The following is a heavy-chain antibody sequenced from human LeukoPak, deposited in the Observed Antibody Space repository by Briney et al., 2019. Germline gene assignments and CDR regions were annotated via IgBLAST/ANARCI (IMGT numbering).Heavy chain of an antibody. CDR1: GGSISSSDW. D-gene: IGHD6-13*01. CDR3: ARRGIAAAGA. J-gene: IGHJ5*02. CDR2: IYHSGST. Sequence: PSETLSLTCAVSGGSISSSDWWSWVRQPPGKGLEWIGQIYHSGSTNYNPSLKNQITISVDKSKNQFSLNLSSVTAADTAVYYCARRGIAAAGAWGQGTLVTVSS. V-gene: IGHV4-4*02.